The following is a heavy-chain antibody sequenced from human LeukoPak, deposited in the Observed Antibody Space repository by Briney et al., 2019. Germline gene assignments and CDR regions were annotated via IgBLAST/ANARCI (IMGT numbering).Heavy chain of an antibody. J-gene: IGHJ4*02. D-gene: IGHD6-13*01. CDR3: ARDRESLAAAGIFDY. CDR2: IYYSGST. CDR1: GGSISSYY. V-gene: IGHV4-59*12. Sequence: TSETLSLTCTVSGGSISSYYWSWIRQPPGKGLEWIGYIYYSGSTYYNPSLKSRVTISVDTSKNQFSLKLSSVTAADTAVYYCARDRESLAAAGIFDYWGQGTLVTVSS.